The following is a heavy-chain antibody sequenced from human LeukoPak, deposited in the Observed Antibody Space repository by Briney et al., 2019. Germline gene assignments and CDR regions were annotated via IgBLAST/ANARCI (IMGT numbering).Heavy chain of an antibody. Sequence: GGSLRLSCAASGFTFSSHWMSWVRQAPGKGLEWVSSISSSSSYIYYADSVKGRFTISRDNAKSSLYLQMNSLRAEDTAVYYCASNGRGYWGQGTLVTVSS. J-gene: IGHJ4*02. CDR3: ASNGRGY. V-gene: IGHV3-21*01. CDR2: ISSSSSYI. CDR1: GFTFSSHW. D-gene: IGHD2-8*01.